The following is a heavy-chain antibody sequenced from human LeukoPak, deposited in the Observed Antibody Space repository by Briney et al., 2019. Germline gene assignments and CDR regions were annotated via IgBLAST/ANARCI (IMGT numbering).Heavy chain of an antibody. D-gene: IGHD3-22*01. Sequence: GASVKVSCKASGYTFTSYGISWVRQAPGQGLEWMGWISAYSGNTNYAQKLQGRVTMTTDTSTSTAYMELRSLRSDDTAVYYCARWRGAYDSSGYTQPHNWFDPWGQGTLSPSPQ. V-gene: IGHV1-18*01. CDR3: ARWRGAYDSSGYTQPHNWFDP. CDR1: GYTFTSYG. J-gene: IGHJ5*02. CDR2: ISAYSGNT.